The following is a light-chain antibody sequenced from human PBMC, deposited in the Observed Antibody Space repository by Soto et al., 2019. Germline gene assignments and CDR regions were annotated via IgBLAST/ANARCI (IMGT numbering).Light chain of an antibody. V-gene: IGLV2-11*01. CDR3: CSYAGSPYV. CDR2: DVS. Sequence: ALTQPRSVSGSPGQSVTISCTGTSSDVGGYKYVSWYQQHPGKAPKLIIYDVSKRPSGVPDRLSGSKSGNTASLTISGLQGEDEADYYCCSYAGSPYVFGTGTKVTVL. CDR1: SSDVGGYKY. J-gene: IGLJ1*01.